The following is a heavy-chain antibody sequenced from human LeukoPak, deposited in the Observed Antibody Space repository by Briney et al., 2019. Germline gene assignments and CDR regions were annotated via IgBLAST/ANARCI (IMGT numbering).Heavy chain of an antibody. CDR1: GYTFTGYY. CDR2: INPNSGGT. D-gene: IGHD3-3*01. V-gene: IGHV1-2*02. Sequence: ASVKVSCKASGYTFTGYYMHWVRQAPGQGLEWMGWINPNSGGTNYAQKFQGRVTMTRDTSISTAYMELSRLRSEDTAVYYCARGPTRITIFGVVITGLIDYWGQGTLVTVSS. CDR3: ARGPTRITIFGVVITGLIDY. J-gene: IGHJ4*02.